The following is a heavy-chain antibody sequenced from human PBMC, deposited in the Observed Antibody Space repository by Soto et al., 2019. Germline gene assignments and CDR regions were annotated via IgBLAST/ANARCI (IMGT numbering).Heavy chain of an antibody. CDR3: ARVRGGLAYPPGGWTFDP. D-gene: IGHD3-16*01. CDR1: GYTFTNYG. J-gene: IGHJ5*02. Sequence: ASVKVSCKTSGYTFTNYGVHWVRQAPRQGLEWMGWISGGNGDTKYPENMQDRVTITRDTSASTAYMELSSLRHEDTAIYYCARVRGGLAYPPGGWTFDPWGQGTLVTVSS. CDR2: ISGGNGDT. V-gene: IGHV1-3*01.